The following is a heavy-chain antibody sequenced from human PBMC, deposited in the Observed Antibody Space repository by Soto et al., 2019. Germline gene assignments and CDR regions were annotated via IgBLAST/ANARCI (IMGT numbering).Heavy chain of an antibody. Sequence: SETLSLTCTVSGGSITNYYWSWIRQPAGKGLEWIGRMYTKERTNYNLSLKSRVTMSVDTSKNQFSLKLNAVTAADTAVYYCARDDYKDGGNNWFDPWGQGTLVTVSS. CDR2: MYTKERT. CDR1: GGSITNYY. CDR3: ARDDYKDGGNNWFDP. J-gene: IGHJ5*02. D-gene: IGHD3-16*01. V-gene: IGHV4-4*07.